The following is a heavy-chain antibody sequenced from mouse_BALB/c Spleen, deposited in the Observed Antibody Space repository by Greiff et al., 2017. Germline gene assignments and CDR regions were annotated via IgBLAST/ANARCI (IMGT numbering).Heavy chain of an antibody. CDR1: GFTFNTYA. CDR3: VRQGGYYYFDY. CDR2: IRSKSNNYAT. V-gene: IGHV10-1*02. J-gene: IGHJ2*01. D-gene: IGHD2-3*01. Sequence: EVKLQESGGGLVQPKGSLKLSCAASGFTFNTYAMNWVRQAPGKGLEWVARIRSKSNNYATYYADSVKDRFTISRDDSQSMLYLQMNNLKTEDTAMYYCVRQGGYYYFDYWGQGTTLTVSS.